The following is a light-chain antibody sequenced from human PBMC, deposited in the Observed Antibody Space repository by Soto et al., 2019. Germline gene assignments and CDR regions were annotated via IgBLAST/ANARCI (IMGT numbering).Light chain of an antibody. V-gene: IGKV3-11*01. Sequence: EIVLTQSPATLSLSPGEGATLSCRASQSVKSRLGWYQQKPGQAPTLLIYDASNRATGIPARFSGSGSDTDFTPTISSLEPEDFAVYYCQQRDSWPLTFGGGTKVDIK. CDR1: QSVKSR. CDR3: QQRDSWPLT. J-gene: IGKJ4*01. CDR2: DAS.